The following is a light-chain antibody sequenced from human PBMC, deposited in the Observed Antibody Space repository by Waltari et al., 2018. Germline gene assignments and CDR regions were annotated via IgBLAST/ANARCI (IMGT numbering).Light chain of an antibody. V-gene: IGLV2-23*02. Sequence: QSALTQPASVSGSPGQSITISCTGTSSDVGNYKRVSWYQQHPGKAPKLMIYAVSKRHSGVSARFPGSRSGVMASLTISGLQPEDEAEYFCSSYAGSSKGVFGGGTKVTVL. CDR1: SSDVGNYKR. CDR3: SSYAGSSKGV. J-gene: IGLJ2*01. CDR2: AVS.